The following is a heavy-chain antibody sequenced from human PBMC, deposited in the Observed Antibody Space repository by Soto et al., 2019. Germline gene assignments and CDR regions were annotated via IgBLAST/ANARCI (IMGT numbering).Heavy chain of an antibody. Sequence: GASVKVSCKASGSTFNSYAISWVRQAPGHGLEWMGGIIPVFNATKYSQKFQGRLTITADQSTSKAYMELTSLRSEDTAVYYCARDQAYCGGDCSTNPLLPPNEPTKNAFDIWGQGTMVTVSS. CDR2: IIPVFNAT. CDR3: ARDQAYCGGDCSTNPLLPPNEPTKNAFDI. CDR1: GSTFNSYA. V-gene: IGHV1-69*13. D-gene: IGHD2-21*02. J-gene: IGHJ3*02.